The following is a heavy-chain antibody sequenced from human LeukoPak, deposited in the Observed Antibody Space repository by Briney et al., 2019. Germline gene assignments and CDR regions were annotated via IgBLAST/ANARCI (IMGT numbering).Heavy chain of an antibody. CDR1: GFTFSSYA. J-gene: IGHJ4*02. Sequence: GGSLRLSCAASGFTFSSYAMGWVRQAPGKGLEWVSAISGSGGSTYYADSVKGRFTISRDNSKNTLYLQMNSLRAEDTAVYYCAKIGPRIQLWTADYWGQGTLVTVSS. CDR3: AKIGPRIQLWTADY. V-gene: IGHV3-23*01. D-gene: IGHD5-18*01. CDR2: ISGSGGST.